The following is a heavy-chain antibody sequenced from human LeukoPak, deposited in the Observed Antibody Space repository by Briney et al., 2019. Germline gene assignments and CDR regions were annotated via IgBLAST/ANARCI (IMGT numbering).Heavy chain of an antibody. D-gene: IGHD3-22*01. Sequence: GGSVKVSCKTSGGTFSSYVISWVRQAPGQGLEWMGRIIPISGTANYVQQFQGRVTITADKSTSTAYMDLSSLRSEDTAVYYCASQYDSSGYYSANLPFDYWGQGTLVTVSS. CDR2: IIPISGTA. CDR1: GGTFSSYV. J-gene: IGHJ4*02. V-gene: IGHV1-69*06. CDR3: ASQYDSSGYYSANLPFDY.